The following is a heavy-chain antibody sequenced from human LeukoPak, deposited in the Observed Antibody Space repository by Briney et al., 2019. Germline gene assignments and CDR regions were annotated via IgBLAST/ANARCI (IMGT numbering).Heavy chain of an antibody. CDR1: GFTFSGYW. J-gene: IGHJ4*02. CDR2: IKRDGSTT. D-gene: IGHD1-26*01. CDR3: VRDSYRSGDY. Sequence: GGSLRLSCAASGFTFSGYWMHWVRQGPGKGLVWVSRIKRDGSTTNYADSVKGRFTISRDNAKNTLYLQMSSLRAEDTAVYYCVRDSYRSGDYWGQGTLVTVST. V-gene: IGHV3-74*01.